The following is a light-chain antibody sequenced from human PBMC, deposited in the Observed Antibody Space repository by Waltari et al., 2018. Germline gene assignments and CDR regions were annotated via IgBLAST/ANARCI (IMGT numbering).Light chain of an antibody. CDR1: QSPVHSDGKTY. Sequence: DVVMTQSELSLPVTVGQPASISCRSSQSPVHSDGKTYLNGLQQRPGQSPRRIIYKVSNLYAGVPDRFSVSGAGADFTLEISSVEAEDVGVCYCMQATRWPLTFGQGTKVESK. CDR2: KVS. J-gene: IGKJ1*01. V-gene: IGKV2-30*02. CDR3: MQATRWPLT.